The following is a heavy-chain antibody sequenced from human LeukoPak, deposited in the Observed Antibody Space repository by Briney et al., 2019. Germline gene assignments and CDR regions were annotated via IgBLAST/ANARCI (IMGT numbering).Heavy chain of an antibody. CDR3: ARTQERYYDILTGRTHDAFDI. Sequence: GESLKISCKGSGYSFTSYWIGWVRQMPGKGLEWMGIIYPGDSDTRCSPSFQGQVTISADKSISTAYLQWSSLKASDTAMYYCARTQERYYDILTGRTHDAFDIWGQGTMVTVSS. V-gene: IGHV5-51*01. J-gene: IGHJ3*02. D-gene: IGHD3-9*01. CDR1: GYSFTSYW. CDR2: IYPGDSDT.